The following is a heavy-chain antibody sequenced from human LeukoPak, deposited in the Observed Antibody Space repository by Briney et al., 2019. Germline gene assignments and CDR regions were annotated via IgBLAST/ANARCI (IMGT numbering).Heavy chain of an antibody. Sequence: GGSLRLSCAASGFTFRSYAMNWVRQAPGKGLEWVSTITSGGDSTYYAGSMKGRFTISRDNSENTLYLQMNSLRAEDTAVYYCAKEFALSSGSVPYIWFDPWGQGTLVTVSS. CDR2: ITSGGDST. J-gene: IGHJ5*02. D-gene: IGHD3-22*01. CDR3: AKEFALSSGSVPYIWFDP. CDR1: GFTFRSYA. V-gene: IGHV3-23*01.